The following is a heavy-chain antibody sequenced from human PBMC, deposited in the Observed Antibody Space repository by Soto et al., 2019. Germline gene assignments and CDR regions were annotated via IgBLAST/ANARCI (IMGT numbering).Heavy chain of an antibody. D-gene: IGHD6-19*01. V-gene: IGHV4-59*08. J-gene: IGHJ4*02. CDR2: IYYSGST. CDR3: ARYSSGWYRYDY. Sequence: SETLSLTCTVSSGSISNYYWSWIRQPPGKGLEWIGYIYYSGSTNYNPSLKSRVTISVDTSKNQFSLKLSSVTAADTAVYYCARYSSGWYRYDYWGQGTLVTVSS. CDR1: SGSISNYY.